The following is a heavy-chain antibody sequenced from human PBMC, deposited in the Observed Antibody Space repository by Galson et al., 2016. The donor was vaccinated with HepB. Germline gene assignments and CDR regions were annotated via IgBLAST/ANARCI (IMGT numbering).Heavy chain of an antibody. V-gene: IGHV3-74*01. J-gene: IGHJ4*02. CDR2: INSDGGST. D-gene: IGHD6-19*01. Sequence: SLRLSCAASGFTFSSYWMHWVRQAPGKGLVWVSRINSDGGSTIYADSVKGRFTISRDNATNTLYLQMNSLGAEDTAVYYCAREGGQWLERFDYWGQGTLVTVSS. CDR1: GFTFSSYW. CDR3: AREGGQWLERFDY.